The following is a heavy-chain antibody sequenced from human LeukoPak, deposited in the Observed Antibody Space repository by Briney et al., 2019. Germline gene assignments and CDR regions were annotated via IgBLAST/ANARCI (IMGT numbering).Heavy chain of an antibody. D-gene: IGHD4-17*01. V-gene: IGHV3-23*01. Sequence: GGSLRLSCAASGFTFSSFGMSWVRQAPGKGLEWVSAISSTGGTAYYADSVKGRFTISRDNSKNTLYLQMNSLRAEDTAVYYCAKTLRDYGDRSYYYYMDVWGKETTVTISS. J-gene: IGHJ6*03. CDR1: GFTFSSFG. CDR3: AKTLRDYGDRSYYYYMDV. CDR2: ISSTGGTA.